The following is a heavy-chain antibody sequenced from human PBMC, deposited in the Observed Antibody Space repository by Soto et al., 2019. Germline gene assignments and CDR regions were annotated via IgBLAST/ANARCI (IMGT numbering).Heavy chain of an antibody. Sequence: AASVKVSCKASGYTFTSYAMHWVRQAPGQRLEWMGWINAGNGNTKYSQKFQGRVTITRDTSASTAYMELSSLRSEDTAVYYCARATAMVRDAFDIWGQGTMVTVSS. CDR2: INAGNGNT. D-gene: IGHD5-18*01. CDR1: GYTFTSYA. V-gene: IGHV1-3*01. CDR3: ARATAMVRDAFDI. J-gene: IGHJ3*02.